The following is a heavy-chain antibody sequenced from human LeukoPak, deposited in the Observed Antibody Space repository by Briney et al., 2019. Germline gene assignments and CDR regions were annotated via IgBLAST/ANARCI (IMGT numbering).Heavy chain of an antibody. J-gene: IGHJ5*02. CDR2: MKGGGET. V-gene: IGHV3-23*01. CDR1: GFSFTNYA. Sequence: GGSLRLSCAASGFSFTNYAMSWVRQAPARGPEWLSSMKGGGETFYADSVKGRFTISRDNAKNSLYLQMNSLRAEDTAVYYCARAHSSGWYRGGWFDPWGQGTLVTVSS. CDR3: ARAHSSGWYRGGWFDP. D-gene: IGHD6-19*01.